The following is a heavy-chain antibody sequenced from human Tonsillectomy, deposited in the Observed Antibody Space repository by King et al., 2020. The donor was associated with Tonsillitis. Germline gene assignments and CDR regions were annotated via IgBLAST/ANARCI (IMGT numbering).Heavy chain of an antibody. D-gene: IGHD3-10*01. CDR2: IYYSGST. V-gene: IGHV4-30-4*07. Sequence: VQLQESGPGLVKPSQTLSLTCAVSGGSISSGGYSWSWIRPPPGKGLEWIGYIYYSGSTYYNPSFKSRVTISVDTSKNQFSLKLSSVTAADTAVYYCARGGYYYGSGSAYWGQGTLVTVSS. CDR3: ARGGYYYGSGSAY. J-gene: IGHJ4*02. CDR1: GGSISSGGYS.